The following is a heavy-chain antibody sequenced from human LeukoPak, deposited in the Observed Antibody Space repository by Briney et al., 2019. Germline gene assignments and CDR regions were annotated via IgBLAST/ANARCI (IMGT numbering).Heavy chain of an antibody. Sequence: GGSLRLSCAASGLTVSSNYMSWVRQAPGKGLEWVANINQDGSEKYYVDSVKGRFTISSDNAKNSLYLQMNSLRAEDTAVYYCARDQGFSYYFYYMDVWGKGTTVTVSS. CDR2: INQDGSEK. CDR3: ARDQGFSYYFYYMDV. V-gene: IGHV3-7*01. D-gene: IGHD3-3*01. CDR1: GLTVSSNY. J-gene: IGHJ6*03.